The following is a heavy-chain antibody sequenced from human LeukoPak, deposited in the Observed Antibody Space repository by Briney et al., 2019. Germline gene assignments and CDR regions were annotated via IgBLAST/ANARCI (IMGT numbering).Heavy chain of an antibody. CDR1: GFTVRSNY. V-gene: IGHV3-66*01. CDR3: ALESARTLRY. Sequence: GGSLRLSCAASGFTVRSNYMSWVRQAPGKGLEWVSVIYSGGNTHYADSVKGRFTISGDNSRNTLDLQMNSLRAEDTAVYYCALESARTLRYWGQGTLVTVSS. CDR2: IYSGGNT. D-gene: IGHD6-6*01. J-gene: IGHJ4*02.